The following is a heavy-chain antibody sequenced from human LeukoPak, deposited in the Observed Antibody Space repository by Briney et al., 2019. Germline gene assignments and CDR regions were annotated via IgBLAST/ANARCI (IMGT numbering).Heavy chain of an antibody. CDR3: ARGRYSAGDNWFDP. CDR1: GGSITSSY. D-gene: IGHD3-9*01. CDR2: IHYTGST. Sequence: PAETLSLTCTVSGGSITSSYWSWIRQSPGKGLECIGYIHYTGSTNYNPSLKSRVTMLIDTSKRQLSLKLSSVTAADTAVYYCARGRYSAGDNWFDPWGQGTLVTVSS. V-gene: IGHV4-59*01. J-gene: IGHJ5*02.